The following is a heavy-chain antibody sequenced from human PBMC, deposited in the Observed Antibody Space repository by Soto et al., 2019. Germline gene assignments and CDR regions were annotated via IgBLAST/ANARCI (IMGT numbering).Heavy chain of an antibody. CDR3: AREKAVAGTTGPYYYYGMDV. J-gene: IGHJ6*02. CDR1: GGSSSSSNW. CDR2: IYHSGST. D-gene: IGHD6-19*01. Sequence: SETLSLTCAVSGGSSSSSNWWSWVRQPPGKGLEWIGEIYHSGSTNYNPSLKSRVTISVDKSKNQFSLKLSSVAAADTAVYYCAREKAVAGTTGPYYYYGMDVWGQGTTVTVSS. V-gene: IGHV4-4*02.